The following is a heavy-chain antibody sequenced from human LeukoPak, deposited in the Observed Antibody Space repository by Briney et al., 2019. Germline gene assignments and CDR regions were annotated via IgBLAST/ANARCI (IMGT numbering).Heavy chain of an antibody. CDR2: ISSSSSTI. V-gene: IGHV3-48*02. CDR1: GFIFHTYN. D-gene: IGHD3-22*01. J-gene: IGHJ4*02. Sequence: GGSLRLSCAAPGFIFHTYNMKWVRQAPGKGLEWVSYISSSSSTIYYADSVKGRFTISRDNAKNSLYLQMDSLTDEDTAVYYCARSSGHAFPDYWGQGTLVTVSS. CDR3: ARSSGHAFPDY.